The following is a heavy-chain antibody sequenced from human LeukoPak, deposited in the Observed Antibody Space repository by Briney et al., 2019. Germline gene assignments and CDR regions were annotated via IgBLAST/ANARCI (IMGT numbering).Heavy chain of an antibody. D-gene: IGHD1-20*01. CDR1: GGSISSGGYY. V-gene: IGHV4-31*03. CDR2: IYYSGST. CDR3: ARGRYNWNDGFDAFDI. Sequence: PSDTLSLTCTVSGGSISSGGYYWRWSRQHPGRGLEWFGYIYYSGSTYYNPSLKSRVTISVYTSKNQFSLKLSSVTAADTAVYYCARGRYNWNDGFDAFDIWGQGTMVTVSS. J-gene: IGHJ3*02.